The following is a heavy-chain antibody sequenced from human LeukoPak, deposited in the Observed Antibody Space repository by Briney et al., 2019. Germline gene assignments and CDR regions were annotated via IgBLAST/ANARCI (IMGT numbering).Heavy chain of an antibody. CDR2: ISGRDGSA. Sequence: GGSLRLSCAASGFSFSSYAMSWVRQAPGEGLEWVSNISGRDGSAYYADSVKGRFTISRDNSKNTLYLQMTNLRPEDTAKYYCAKRNTMIRGGPSFDYWGQGILVAVSS. CDR3: AKRNTMIRGGPSFDY. CDR1: GFSFSSYA. J-gene: IGHJ4*02. V-gene: IGHV3-23*01. D-gene: IGHD3-10*01.